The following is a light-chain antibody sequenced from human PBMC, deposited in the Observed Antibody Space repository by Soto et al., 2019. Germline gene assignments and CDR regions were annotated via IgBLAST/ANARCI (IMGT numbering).Light chain of an antibody. CDR3: PQYGSPPIFT. CDR2: GAS. CDR1: QSVSSSY. V-gene: IGKV3-20*01. J-gene: IGKJ3*01. Sequence: EIVLTQSPGTLSLSPGERATLSCRASQSVSSSYLAWYQQKPGQAPRLLIYGASGRATGIPDRFSGSGSGTVFPLNISRLEPEDFAVFYCPQYGSPPIFTFGPGTKVDIK.